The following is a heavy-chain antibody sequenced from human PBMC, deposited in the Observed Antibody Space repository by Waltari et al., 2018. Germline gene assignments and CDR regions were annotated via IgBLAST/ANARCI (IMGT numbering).Heavy chain of an antibody. D-gene: IGHD1-1*01. CDR3: ARVSTREQGDY. CDR2: INHSGST. J-gene: IGHJ4*02. V-gene: IGHV4-34*01. Sequence: QVQLQQWGAGLLKPSETLSLTCAVYGGSFSGYSWSWIRQPPGKGLEWIGEINHSGSTNYNPSLKSRVTISVDTSKNQFSLKLSSVTAADTAVYYCARVSTREQGDYWGQGTLVTVSS. CDR1: GGSFSGYS.